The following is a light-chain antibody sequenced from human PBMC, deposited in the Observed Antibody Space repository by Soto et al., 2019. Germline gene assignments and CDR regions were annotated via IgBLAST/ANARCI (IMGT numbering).Light chain of an antibody. CDR3: SSYTSSNTLV. Sequence: QSALTQPASVSGSPGQSITISCTGTSSDVGAYNYVPWYQQHPGKAPKLLIFEDSDRPSGVSDRFSGSKSGNTASLTISGLQAEDEADYYCSSYTSSNTLVFGGGTKLTVL. J-gene: IGLJ2*01. V-gene: IGLV2-14*01. CDR2: EDS. CDR1: SSDVGAYNY.